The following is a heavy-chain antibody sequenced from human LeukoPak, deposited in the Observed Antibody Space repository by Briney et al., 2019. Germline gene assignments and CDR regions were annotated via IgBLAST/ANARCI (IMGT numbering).Heavy chain of an antibody. V-gene: IGHV4-59*01. J-gene: IGHJ4*02. CDR1: GGSISSYY. Sequence: PSETLSLTCTVSGGSISSYYWSWIRQPPGKGLEWIGYIYYSGSTNYNPSLKSRVTISVDTSKNQFSLKLSSVTAADTAVYYCARGLSSGWYSYFDYWGQGTLVTVSS. CDR3: ARGLSSGWYSYFDY. D-gene: IGHD6-19*01. CDR2: IYYSGST.